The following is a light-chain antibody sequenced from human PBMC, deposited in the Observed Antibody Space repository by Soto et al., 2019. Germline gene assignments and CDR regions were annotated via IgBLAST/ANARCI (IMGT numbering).Light chain of an antibody. J-gene: IGLJ2*01. V-gene: IGLV1-40*01. CDR2: GNS. Sequence: QPVLTQPPSVSGAPGQRVTISCTGSSSNIGAGYDVHWYQPLPGTAPKLLIYGNSNRPSGVPDRFSGSKSGTSASLAITGLQAEDEADYYCQSYDSSLSVVVFGGGTKLTVL. CDR1: SSNIGAGYD. CDR3: QSYDSSLSVVV.